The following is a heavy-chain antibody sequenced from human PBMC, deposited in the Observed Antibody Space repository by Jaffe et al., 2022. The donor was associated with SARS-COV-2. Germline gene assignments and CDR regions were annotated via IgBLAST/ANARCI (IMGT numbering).Heavy chain of an antibody. J-gene: IGHJ6*02. CDR2: IYYSGST. V-gene: IGHV4-31*03. CDR3: ARESPFFYCSSTSCPSGGYYTGYYYYGMDV. CDR1: GGSISSGGYY. Sequence: QVQLQESGPGLVKPSQTLSLTCTVSGGSISSGGYYWSWIRQHPGKGLEWIGYIYYSGSTYYNPSLKSRVTISVDTSKNQFSLKLSSVTAADTAVYYCARESPFFYCSSTSCPSGGYYTGYYYYGMDVWGQGTTVTVSS. D-gene: IGHD2-2*01.